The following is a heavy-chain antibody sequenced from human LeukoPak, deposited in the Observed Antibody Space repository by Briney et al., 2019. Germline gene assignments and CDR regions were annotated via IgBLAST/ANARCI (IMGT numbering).Heavy chain of an antibody. CDR2: IGSDGRHT. Sequence: GGSLRLSCAAAGFTFSDHWMHCVRQAPGKGLVWVSRIGSDGRHTNDAGSVKGRFPIPRDNAKNTLHLQMNSLGAEDTGIYYCGRDAVLGSGSLDYWGQGVLVTVSS. CDR1: GFTFSDHW. V-gene: IGHV3-74*01. CDR3: GRDAVLGSGSLDY. D-gene: IGHD3-10*01. J-gene: IGHJ4*02.